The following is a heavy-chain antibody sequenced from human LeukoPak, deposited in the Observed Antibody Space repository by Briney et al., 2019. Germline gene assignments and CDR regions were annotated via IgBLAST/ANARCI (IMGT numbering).Heavy chain of an antibody. V-gene: IGHV3-23*01. CDR2: ISGSGGST. J-gene: IGHJ1*01. D-gene: IGHD3-22*01. CDR1: GCTFSSYA. CDR3: ATVAHYYDSSGYYPEYFQH. Sequence: GGSLRLSCAASGCTFSSYAMSWVRQAPGKGLEWVSAISGSGGSTYYADSVKGRFTISRDNSKNTLYLQMNSLRAEDTAVYYCATVAHYYDSSGYYPEYFQHWGQGTLVTVSS.